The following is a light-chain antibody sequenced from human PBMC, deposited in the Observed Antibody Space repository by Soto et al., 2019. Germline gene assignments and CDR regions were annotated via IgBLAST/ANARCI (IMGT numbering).Light chain of an antibody. Sequence: QSVLTQPPSASGSPGQSVTISCTGTSSDVGGYNYVSWFQQHPGKDPKLIIHEVNQRPSGVPDRFSGSKSGNTASLTVSGLQAEDEGTYYCSSYGGYNNVVFGTGTKLTVL. CDR2: EVN. CDR1: SSDVGGYNY. J-gene: IGLJ1*01. V-gene: IGLV2-8*01. CDR3: SSYGGYNNVV.